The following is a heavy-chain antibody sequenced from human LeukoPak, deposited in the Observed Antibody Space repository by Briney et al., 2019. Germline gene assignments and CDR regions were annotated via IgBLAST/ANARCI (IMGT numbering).Heavy chain of an antibody. CDR3: AREYGDYPFDY. J-gene: IGHJ4*02. V-gene: IGHV4-38-2*02. D-gene: IGHD4-17*01. CDR2: IYHSGST. CDR1: GGSISGYY. Sequence: NTSETLSLTCTVSGGSISGYYWGWIRQPPGKGLEWIGSIYHSGSTYYNPSLKSRVTISVDTSKNQFSLKLSSVTAADTAVYYCAREYGDYPFDYWGQGTLVTVSS.